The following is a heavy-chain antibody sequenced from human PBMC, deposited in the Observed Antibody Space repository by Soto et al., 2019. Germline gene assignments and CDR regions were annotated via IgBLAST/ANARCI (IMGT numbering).Heavy chain of an antibody. D-gene: IGHD3-3*01. J-gene: IGHJ5*01. CDR2: VIPVLGTT. CDR1: GDSLENLA. Sequence: VQLVQSGTEVRTPGSSVKVSCKASGDSLENLAISWVRQAPGQGFEWMGGVIPVLGTTDYAQNLQDRLTITADESTTTVFMELSSLKSEDTAVYFCARDGRTLRYLEWPAAFASWGQGTLVTVSS. CDR3: ARDGRTLRYLEWPAAFAS. V-gene: IGHV1-69*01.